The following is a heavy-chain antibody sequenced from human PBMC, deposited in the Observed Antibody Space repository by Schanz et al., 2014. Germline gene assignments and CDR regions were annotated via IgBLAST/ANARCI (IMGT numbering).Heavy chain of an antibody. J-gene: IGHJ4*02. CDR3: VRDGDFDY. V-gene: IGHV3-21*01. Sequence: EVQLVESGGGLVQPGGSLKLSCAASGFTFSASAMHWVRQAPGKGLEWVSSISSSSMYIYQADSMRGRFTISRDNAKNSLYLQVNNLSAEDTAVYYCVRDGDFDYWGQGTLVTVSS. CDR2: ISSSSMYI. CDR1: GFTFSASA.